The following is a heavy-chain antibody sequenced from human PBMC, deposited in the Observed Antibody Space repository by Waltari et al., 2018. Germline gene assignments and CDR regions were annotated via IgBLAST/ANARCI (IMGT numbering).Heavy chain of an antibody. CDR2: ISYDGSNK. CDR1: GFTFSSYA. Sequence: QVQLVESGGGVVQPGRSLRLSCAASGFTFSSYAMHWVRQAPGKGLGWLAVISYDGSNKYYADSVKGRFTISRDNSKNTLYLQMNSLRAEDTAVYYCARPHSGYDNDAFDIWGQGTMVTVSS. D-gene: IGHD5-12*01. CDR3: ARPHSGYDNDAFDI. V-gene: IGHV3-30-3*01. J-gene: IGHJ3*02.